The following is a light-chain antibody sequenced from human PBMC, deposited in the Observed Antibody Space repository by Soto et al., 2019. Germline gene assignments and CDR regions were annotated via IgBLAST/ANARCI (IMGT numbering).Light chain of an antibody. CDR2: EVS. Sequence: QSALTQPPSASGSPGQSVTISCTGTSSDVGGYDFVSWYQQHPGKAPKLVIYEVSKRPSGVPARFSGSKSGNTASLTISGLQAEDEADYYCSSHTPNITLFGGGTKLTVL. CDR1: SSDVGGYDF. CDR3: SSHTPNITL. V-gene: IGLV2-8*01. J-gene: IGLJ2*01.